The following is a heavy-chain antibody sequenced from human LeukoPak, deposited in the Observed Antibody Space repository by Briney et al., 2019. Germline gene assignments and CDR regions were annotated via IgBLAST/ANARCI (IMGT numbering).Heavy chain of an antibody. V-gene: IGHV1-2*02. J-gene: IGHJ4*02. CDR3: ARDLRYNDYRHYYFDY. D-gene: IGHD4-11*01. Sequence: ASVKVSCKASGYTFTGYYIHWVRQAPGQGLEWMGWISPDSGGTNYAQKFQGRVTMTRDTSISTAYMELSELRSDDTAVYYCARDLRYNDYRHYYFDYWGQGTLVTVSS. CDR2: ISPDSGGT. CDR1: GYTFTGYY.